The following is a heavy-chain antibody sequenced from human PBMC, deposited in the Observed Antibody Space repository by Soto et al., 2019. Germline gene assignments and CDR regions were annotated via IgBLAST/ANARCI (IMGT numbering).Heavy chain of an antibody. V-gene: IGHV4-39*07. D-gene: IGHD1-20*01. Sequence: SETLSLTCTVSGGSISSSSYYWGWIRQPPGKGLEWIGSIYYSGSTYYNPSLKSRVTISVDTSKNQFSLELSSVTAADTAVYYCATLLITGNRPFDYWGQGTLVTVSS. CDR2: IYYSGST. CDR1: GGSISSSSYY. CDR3: ATLLITGNRPFDY. J-gene: IGHJ4*02.